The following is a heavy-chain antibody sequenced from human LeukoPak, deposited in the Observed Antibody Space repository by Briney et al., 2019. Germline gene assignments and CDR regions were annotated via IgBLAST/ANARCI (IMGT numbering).Heavy chain of an antibody. CDR2: IYYSGST. CDR3: ARDKDGSGSYYTPLDY. Sequence: PSQTLSLTCTVSGGSIRSGNYYWSWIRQPPGKGLEWIGYIYYSGSTYYNPSLKSRVTISVDTSKNQFSLKLSSVTAADTAVYYCARDKDGSGSYYTPLDYWGQGTLVTVSS. J-gene: IGHJ4*02. CDR1: GGSIRSGNYY. V-gene: IGHV4-30-4*01. D-gene: IGHD3-10*01.